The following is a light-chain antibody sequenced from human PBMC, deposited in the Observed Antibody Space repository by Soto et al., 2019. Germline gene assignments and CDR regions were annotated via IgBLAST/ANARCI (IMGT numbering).Light chain of an antibody. CDR1: ESGSISY. V-gene: IGKV3-20*01. J-gene: IGKJ3*01. CDR3: QQYGYSVFT. Sequence: EIVVTQSPCTLSLSPGERATLSCRASESGSISYLSWYHQKRGQAPRLLIYGTSGRATGIPDRFSGSGSVTDCTITIIRLDPEDFEVYYCQQYGYSVFTFRPGTTVEIK. CDR2: GTS.